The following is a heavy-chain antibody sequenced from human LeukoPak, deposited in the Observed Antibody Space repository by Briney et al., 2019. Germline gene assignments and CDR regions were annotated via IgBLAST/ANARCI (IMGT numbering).Heavy chain of an antibody. CDR2: IYSGGNT. D-gene: IGHD6-13*01. CDR1: GFTVSSNH. V-gene: IGHV3-53*01. CDR3: ASRSTWYTACDY. J-gene: IGHJ4*02. Sequence: SGGSLRLSCAASGFTVSSNHMSWVRQAPGKGLEWVSVIYSGGNTFYADSVKGRFTISRDNSKNTLYLQMNSLRAEDTAVYYCASRSTWYTACDYWGQGTLVTVSS.